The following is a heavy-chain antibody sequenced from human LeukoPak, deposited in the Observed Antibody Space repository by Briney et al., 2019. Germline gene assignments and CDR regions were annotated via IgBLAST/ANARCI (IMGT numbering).Heavy chain of an antibody. V-gene: IGHV3-11*01. CDR2: ISSSGSTI. CDR3: ARERSSGWYDP. Sequence: GGSLRLSCAASGFTFSDYYMSWIRQAPGKGLEWVSYISSSGSTIYYADSVKGRFTISRDSAKNSLYLQMNSLRAEDTAVYYCARERSSGWYDPWGQGTLVTVSS. J-gene: IGHJ5*02. D-gene: IGHD6-19*01. CDR1: GFTFSDYY.